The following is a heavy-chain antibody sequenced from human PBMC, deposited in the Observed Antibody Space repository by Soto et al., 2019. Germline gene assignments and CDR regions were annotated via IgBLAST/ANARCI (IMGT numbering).Heavy chain of an antibody. Sequence: PSETLSLTCTVSGGSISSSSYYWGWIRQPPGKGLEWIGSIYYSGGTYYNPSLKSRVTISVDTSRNQFSLKLSSVTAADTAVYYCAKWNSPLNAYDVWGQGTMVTVSS. J-gene: IGHJ3*01. D-gene: IGHD1-1*01. V-gene: IGHV4-39*07. CDR2: IYYSGGT. CDR3: AKWNSPLNAYDV. CDR1: GGSISSSSYY.